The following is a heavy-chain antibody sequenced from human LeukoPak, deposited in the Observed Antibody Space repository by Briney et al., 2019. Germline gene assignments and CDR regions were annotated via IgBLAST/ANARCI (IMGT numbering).Heavy chain of an antibody. J-gene: IGHJ4*02. CDR1: GFTFSSYA. CDR3: ARGILSGIDY. D-gene: IGHD5/OR15-5a*01. V-gene: IGHV3-30*01. CDR2: ISYDGSNK. Sequence: GGSLRLSCAASGFTFSSYAMHWVRQAPGKGLEWVAVISYDGSNKYYADSVKGRFIISRDNSKNTLYLQMNSLRAEDTAVYYCARGILSGIDYWGQGTLVTVSS.